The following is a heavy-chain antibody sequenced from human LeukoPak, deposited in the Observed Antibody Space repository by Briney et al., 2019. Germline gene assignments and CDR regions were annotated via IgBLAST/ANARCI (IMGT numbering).Heavy chain of an antibody. CDR2: IIPIFGIA. J-gene: IGHJ4*02. Sequence: GSSVKVSCKASGGTFSSYAISWVRQAPGQGLEWMGRIIPIFGIANYAQKFQGRVTITADKSTSTAYKELSSLRSEDTAVYYWARDGYCRGGSCCSRPHFDYWGQGTLVTVSS. V-gene: IGHV1-69*04. CDR3: ARDGYCRGGSCCSRPHFDY. D-gene: IGHD2-15*01. CDR1: GGTFSSYA.